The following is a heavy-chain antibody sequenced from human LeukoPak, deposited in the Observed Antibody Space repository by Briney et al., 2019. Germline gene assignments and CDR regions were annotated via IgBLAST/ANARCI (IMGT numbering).Heavy chain of an antibody. D-gene: IGHD3-22*01. CDR1: GGSFSGYY. J-gene: IGHJ4*02. V-gene: IGHV4-59*10. CDR3: ARVADSSGYYEYYFDY. Sequence: SETLSLTCAVYGGSFSGYYWSWIRQPAGKGLEWIGRIYTSGSTNYNPSLKSRVTMSVDTSKNQFSLKLSSVTAADTAVYYCARVADSSGYYEYYFDYWGQGTLVTVSS. CDR2: IYTSGST.